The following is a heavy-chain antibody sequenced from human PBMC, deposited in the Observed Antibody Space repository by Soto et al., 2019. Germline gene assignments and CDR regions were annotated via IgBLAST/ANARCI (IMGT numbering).Heavy chain of an antibody. CDR3: AAPGGYGMDV. D-gene: IGHD3-10*01. J-gene: IGHJ6*02. Sequence: GASGTVSCTAPGLTFSRYAMSFARQDPGQGLEWMGGIIPIFGTANDAQKFQGRVTFTADESTSKAYMELSSLRSEDTGVYYCAAPGGYGMDVWGQGTPVTVSS. V-gene: IGHV1-69*13. CDR2: IIPIFGTA. CDR1: GLTFSRYA.